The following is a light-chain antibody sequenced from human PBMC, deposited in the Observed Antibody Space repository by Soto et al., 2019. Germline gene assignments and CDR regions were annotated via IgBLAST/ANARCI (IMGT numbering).Light chain of an antibody. Sequence: QSALTQPPSASGSPGQSVTISCTGTSSDVGAYDRVSWYQQHPGKPPKLIIYAVTDRTSGVPDRFSGSKSGNTASLTVSGLQAEDEADYYCTSYGGRDDTIFGGGTTLTVL. CDR3: TSYGGRDDTI. CDR1: SSDVGAYDR. J-gene: IGLJ2*01. CDR2: AVT. V-gene: IGLV2-8*01.